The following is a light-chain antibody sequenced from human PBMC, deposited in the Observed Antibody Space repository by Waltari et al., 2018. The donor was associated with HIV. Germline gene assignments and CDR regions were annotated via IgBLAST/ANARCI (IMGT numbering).Light chain of an antibody. V-gene: IGKV4-1*01. CDR3: QQYYTIPLT. CDR1: QGLFYSSNNKNY. Sequence: DPVMTQSPDSLAVSLGERAPIHCHSSQGLFYSSNNKNYLAWYQQKPRPPPKLLIYWASTRESGVPERFRGSGSGTDFTLTISSLQAEDVAVYYCQQYYTIPLTFGGGTKVEIK. CDR2: WAS. J-gene: IGKJ4*01.